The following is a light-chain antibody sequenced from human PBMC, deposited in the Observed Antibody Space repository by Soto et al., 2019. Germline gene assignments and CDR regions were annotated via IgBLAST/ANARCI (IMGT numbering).Light chain of an antibody. CDR2: EVT. CDR3: SSYTSSSTLV. Sequence: QSALTQPASVSGSPGQSITISCTGTSSDVGGYKYVSWYQQHPGKAPKLMIYEVTNRPSGVSNRFSASKSGNTASLTNSGLQTEDEGDYYCSSYTSSSTLVFGTGTKLTVL. CDR1: SSDVGGYKY. J-gene: IGLJ1*01. V-gene: IGLV2-14*01.